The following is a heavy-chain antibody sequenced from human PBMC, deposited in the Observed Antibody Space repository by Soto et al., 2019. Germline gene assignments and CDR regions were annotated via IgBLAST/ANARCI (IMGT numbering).Heavy chain of an antibody. V-gene: IGHV4-34*01. J-gene: IGHJ3*02. CDR1: GGFVSSGIYC. CDR3: ARVERGTATTVVDAFDI. Sequence: QVQLQQWGAGLLKPSETLSLTCGVYGGFVSSGIYCWSWIPQPPGKGLEWIGEVSHSGATHFNSALKSRVTISVDTSKNQFTLKMTSVTAADKALYYCARVERGTATTVVDAFDIWGPGTMVTVSS. CDR2: VSHSGAT. D-gene: IGHD1-1*01.